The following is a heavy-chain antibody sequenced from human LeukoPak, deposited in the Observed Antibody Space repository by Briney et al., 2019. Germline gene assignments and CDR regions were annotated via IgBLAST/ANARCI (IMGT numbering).Heavy chain of an antibody. CDR1: GFTFSSYW. J-gene: IGHJ4*02. CDR3: ARGVDYYENSGTIDY. Sequence: QSGGSLRLSCAASGFTFSSYWMSWVRQAPGKGLEWVANIKQDGSEKYYVDSVKGRFTISRDNSKNTLYLQMNSLRAEDTAVYYCARGVDYYENSGTIDYWGQGTLVTVSS. CDR2: IKQDGSEK. D-gene: IGHD3-22*01. V-gene: IGHV3-7*01.